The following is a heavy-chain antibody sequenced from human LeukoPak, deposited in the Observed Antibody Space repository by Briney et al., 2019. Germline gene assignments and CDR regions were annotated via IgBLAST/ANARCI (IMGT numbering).Heavy chain of an antibody. J-gene: IGHJ4*02. CDR3: ARVHSATTNPFFDY. D-gene: IGHD4-17*01. Sequence: SETLSPTCTVSGGSISSGDYYWSWVRQPPGKGLEWIGYIYYSGSTYYHPSLRSPVTISVDTSKNQFSLKVSSVTAADTAVYYCARVHSATTNPFFDYWGQGTLVTVSS. V-gene: IGHV4-30-4*01. CDR2: IYYSGST. CDR1: GGSISSGDYY.